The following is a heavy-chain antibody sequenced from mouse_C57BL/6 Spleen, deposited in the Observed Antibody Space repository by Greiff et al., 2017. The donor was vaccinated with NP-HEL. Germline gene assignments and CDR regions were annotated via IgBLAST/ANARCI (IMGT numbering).Heavy chain of an antibody. J-gene: IGHJ4*01. V-gene: IGHV1-64*01. D-gene: IGHD1-3*01. CDR1: GYTFTSYW. Sequence: QVQLQQPGAELVKPGASVKLSCKASGYTFTSYWMHWVKQRPGQGLEWIGMIHPNSGSTNYNEKFKSKATLTVDKSSSTAYMQLSSLTSEDSAVYYCARERITVSMDYWGQGTSVTVSS. CDR3: ARERITVSMDY. CDR2: IHPNSGST.